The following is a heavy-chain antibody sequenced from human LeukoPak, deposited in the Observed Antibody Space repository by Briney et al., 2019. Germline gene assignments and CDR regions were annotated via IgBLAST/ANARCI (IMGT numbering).Heavy chain of an antibody. V-gene: IGHV4-59*01. D-gene: IGHD3-22*01. CDR3: ARDLKYYGSSGYYAFDI. CDR2: IYNRGTT. Sequence: SETLSLTCTVSGGSISSYYWSWIRQPPGKGLEWMGYIYNRGTTNYNPSLKSRITMSVDTSKNQFSLKLTSVTAADTAVYYCARDLKYYGSSGYYAFDIWGQGTMVTVSS. J-gene: IGHJ3*02. CDR1: GGSISSYY.